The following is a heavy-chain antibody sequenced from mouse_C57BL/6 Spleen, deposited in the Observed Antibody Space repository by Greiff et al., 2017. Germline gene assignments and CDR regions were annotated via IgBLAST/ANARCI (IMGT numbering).Heavy chain of an antibody. D-gene: IGHD1-1*01. CDR1: GFTFSSYA. Sequence: EVQLVESGGGLVKPGGSLKLSCAASGFTFSSYAMSWVRQTPEKRLEWVATISDGGSYTYYPDNVKGRFTISRDNAKNNLYLQMSHLKSEDTAMYYCARALYYYGSSGPSWFAYWGQGTLVTVSA. CDR3: ARALYYYGSSGPSWFAY. CDR2: ISDGGSYT. V-gene: IGHV5-4*01. J-gene: IGHJ3*01.